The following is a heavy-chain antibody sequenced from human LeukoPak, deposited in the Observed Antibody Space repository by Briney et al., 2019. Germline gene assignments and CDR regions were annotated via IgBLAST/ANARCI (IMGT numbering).Heavy chain of an antibody. CDR2: IDGSGHTT. V-gene: IGHV3-23*01. CDR3: ARESIRSGSLKWFDP. CDR1: GFTFSSYE. Sequence: GGSLRLSCAASGFTFSSYEMNWVRQTPGKELEWVSAIDGSGHTTYYADSVRGRFIISRDNSKKMLYLQMNSLRAEDTATYYCARESIRSGSLKWFDPWGQGTLVTVSS. D-gene: IGHD3-3*01. J-gene: IGHJ5*02.